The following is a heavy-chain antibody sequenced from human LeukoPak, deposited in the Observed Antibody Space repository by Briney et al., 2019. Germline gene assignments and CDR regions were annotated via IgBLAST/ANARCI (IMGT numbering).Heavy chain of an antibody. V-gene: IGHV3-30*02. CDR1: GFTSDVYA. CDR2: IRYDGSNE. D-gene: IGHD2-15*01. Sequence: GGSLRLSCAASGFTSDVYAMHWVRQAPGKGLEWVAFIRYDGSNEYYADSVKGRFTISRDKSKNTLSLQMNGLRVEDTAVYYCAKVMPPGRIRFYSYYMDVWGKGTTVSVS. J-gene: IGHJ6*03. CDR3: AKVMPPGRIRFYSYYMDV.